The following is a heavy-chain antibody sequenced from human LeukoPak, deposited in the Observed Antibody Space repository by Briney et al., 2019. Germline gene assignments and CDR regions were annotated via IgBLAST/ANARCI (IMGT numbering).Heavy chain of an antibody. D-gene: IGHD2-21*02. CDR2: INPDGRDT. V-gene: IGHV3-7*01. CDR3: TSWGDTTAEYFQR. CDR1: EFTFSNYW. J-gene: IGHJ1*01. Sequence: GGSLRLSCAASEFTFSNYWMGWVRQAPGKGLEWVAHINPDGRDTYYVDSVKGRFTISRDNAQNSMYLQMNSLRVEDTAVYYCTSWGDTTAEYFQRWGQGTLVTVSS.